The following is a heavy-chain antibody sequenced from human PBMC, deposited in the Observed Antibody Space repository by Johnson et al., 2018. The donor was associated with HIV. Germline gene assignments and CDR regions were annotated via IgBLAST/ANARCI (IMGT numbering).Heavy chain of an antibody. J-gene: IGHJ3*02. Sequence: QVQLVESGGGLVKPGGSLRLSCAASGFTFSDYYMSWIRQAPGKVLEWVSYISSSGSTIYYADSVKGRFTISRDNAKNSLYLQMNSLRAEDTAVFYCARTSEWATYQDAFDIWGQGTMVSVSS. CDR3: ARTSEWATYQDAFDI. CDR1: GFTFSDYY. V-gene: IGHV3-11*01. CDR2: ISSSGSTI. D-gene: IGHD1-26*01.